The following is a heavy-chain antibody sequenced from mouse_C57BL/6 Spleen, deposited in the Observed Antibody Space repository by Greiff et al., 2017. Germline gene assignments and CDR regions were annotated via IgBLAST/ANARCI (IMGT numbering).Heavy chain of an antibody. CDR2: MYPGDGAT. CDR1: GYAFSSSW. J-gene: IGHJ1*03. CDR3: AREGVLVLEGYFDV. V-gene: IGHV1-82*01. D-gene: IGHD1-1*01. Sequence: QVQLQQSGPELVKPGASVKISCQASGYAFSSSWMNWVKQRPGKGLEWIGRMYPGDGATNYNGKSKGKATLTADKSSITAYMQLSSLTSEDSAVYFCAREGVLVLEGYFDVWGTGTTVTVSS.